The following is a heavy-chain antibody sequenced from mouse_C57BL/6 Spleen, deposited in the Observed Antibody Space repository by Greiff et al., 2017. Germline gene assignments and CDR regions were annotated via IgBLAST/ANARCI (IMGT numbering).Heavy chain of an antibody. CDR3: ARWTYYSNPFAY. D-gene: IGHD2-5*01. CDR2: IAPSDSYT. J-gene: IGHJ3*01. V-gene: IGHV1-50*01. Sequence: QVQLQQPGAELVKPGASVKLSCKASGYTFTSYWMQWVKQRPGQGLEWIGEIAPSDSYTNYNQKFKGKATLTVDTSSSTAYMQLSSLTSEDSAVYYGARWTYYSNPFAYWGQGTLVTVSA. CDR1: GYTFTSYW.